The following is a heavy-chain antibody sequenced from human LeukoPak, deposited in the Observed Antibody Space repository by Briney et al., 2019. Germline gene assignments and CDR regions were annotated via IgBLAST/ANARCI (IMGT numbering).Heavy chain of an antibody. Sequence: GGSLRLSCAASGFTFSSYAMHWVRQAPGKGLEWVAVISYDGSNKYYADSVKGRFTISRDNSKSTLYLQMNSLRAEDTAVYYCARDLFGTGISGSALDYWGQGTLVTVSS. J-gene: IGHJ4*02. CDR2: ISYDGSNK. V-gene: IGHV3-30*01. CDR3: ARDLFGTGISGSALDY. D-gene: IGHD1-26*01. CDR1: GFTFSSYA.